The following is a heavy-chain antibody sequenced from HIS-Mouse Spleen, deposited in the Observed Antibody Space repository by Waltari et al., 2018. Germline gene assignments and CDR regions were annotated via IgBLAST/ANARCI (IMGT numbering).Heavy chain of an antibody. Sequence: EVQLLESGGGLVQPGGSLRLSWAAAGFTVRSYAMSWVRQAPGKGLEWVSAISGSGGSTYYADSVKGRFTISRDNSKNTLYLQMNSLRAEDTAVYYCAKENPNFDAFDIWGQGTMVTVSS. J-gene: IGHJ3*02. CDR3: AKENPNFDAFDI. V-gene: IGHV3-23*01. CDR1: GFTVRSYA. CDR2: ISGSGGST.